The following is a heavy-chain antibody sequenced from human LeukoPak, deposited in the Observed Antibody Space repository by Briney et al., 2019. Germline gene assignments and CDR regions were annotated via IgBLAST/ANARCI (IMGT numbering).Heavy chain of an antibody. CDR3: ARDGVRNMGLRLDY. V-gene: IGHV1-69*13. CDR1: GGTFGVNA. D-gene: IGHD1-14*01. CDR2: IIPIFPKS. J-gene: IGHJ4*02. Sequence: SVKVSCKASGGTFGVNAIHWVRQAPGQGLEWMGDIIPIFPKSNYAQKFHGRVTFTAEESTSTAYMEMSSLTSEDTAVYYCARDGVRNMGLRLDYWGQGTLVIVSS.